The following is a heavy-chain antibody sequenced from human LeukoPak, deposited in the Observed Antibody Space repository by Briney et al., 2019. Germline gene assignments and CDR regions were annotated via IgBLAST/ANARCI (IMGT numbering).Heavy chain of an antibody. CDR2: IKQDGSAK. CDR3: ARDPMSGKFDY. V-gene: IGHV3-7*01. Sequence: GGSLRLSCEASGFSFSSYSMNWVRQGPGKGLEWVGNIKQDGSAKFYVDSVKGRFTISRDNANNSLYLQMNSLRVEDTAVYYCARDPMSGKFDYWGQGTQVIVSS. J-gene: IGHJ4*02. CDR1: GFSFSSYS. D-gene: IGHD4-23*01.